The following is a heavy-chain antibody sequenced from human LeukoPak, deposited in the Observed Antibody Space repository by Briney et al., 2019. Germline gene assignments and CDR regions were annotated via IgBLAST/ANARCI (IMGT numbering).Heavy chain of an antibody. CDR2: INPNSGGT. CDR1: GYIFTGYY. D-gene: IGHD5-18*01. V-gene: IGHV1-2*02. CDR3: ARVVELGYSYGLDY. Sequence: ASVKVSCKASGYIFTGYYLHWVRQAPGQGLEWMGWINPNSGGTSYAQKFQGRVTMTRDTSISTAYMELSRLRSDDTAVYYCARVVELGYSYGLDYWGQGTLVTVSS. J-gene: IGHJ4*02.